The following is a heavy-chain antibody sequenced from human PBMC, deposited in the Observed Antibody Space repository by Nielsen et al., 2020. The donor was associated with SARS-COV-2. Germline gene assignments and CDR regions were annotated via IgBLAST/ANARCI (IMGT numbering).Heavy chain of an antibody. CDR2: VSGSGGST. CDR1: GFPFSSYA. Sequence: GGSLRLSCAASGFPFSSYAMNWVRRAPGKGLEWVSGVSGSGGSTYYADSVKGRFTISRDNSKNTLYLQMNSLRAEDTAVYYCARDHARWLVRYWGQGTLVTVSS. CDR3: ARDHARWLVRY. J-gene: IGHJ4*02. V-gene: IGHV3-23*01. D-gene: IGHD6-19*01.